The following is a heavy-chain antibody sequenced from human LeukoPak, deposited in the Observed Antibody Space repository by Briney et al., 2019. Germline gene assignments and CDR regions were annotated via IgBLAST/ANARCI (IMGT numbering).Heavy chain of an antibody. CDR2: INPNSGGT. J-gene: IGHJ1*01. Sequence: ASVKVSCKASGYTFTGYYMHWVRQAPGQGLEWMGWINPNSGGTNYAQKFQGRVTMTRDTPISTAYMELSRLRSDDTAVYYCAGNDYGDWGYFQHWGQGTLVTVSS. CDR1: GYTFTGYY. D-gene: IGHD4-17*01. V-gene: IGHV1-2*02. CDR3: AGNDYGDWGYFQH.